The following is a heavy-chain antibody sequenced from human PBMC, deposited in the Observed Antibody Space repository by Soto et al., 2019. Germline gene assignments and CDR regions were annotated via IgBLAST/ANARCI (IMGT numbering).Heavy chain of an antibody. Sequence: GGSLRLSCAASGFTFDDYAMHWVRQAPGKGLEWVSGISWNSGSIGYADSVKGRFTISRDNAKNSLYLQMNSLRAEDTALYYCAKDMGPVYYDSSGSPGYYYGMDVWGQGTTVTVSS. J-gene: IGHJ6*02. D-gene: IGHD3-22*01. CDR2: ISWNSGSI. CDR1: GFTFDDYA. V-gene: IGHV3-9*01. CDR3: AKDMGPVYYDSSGSPGYYYGMDV.